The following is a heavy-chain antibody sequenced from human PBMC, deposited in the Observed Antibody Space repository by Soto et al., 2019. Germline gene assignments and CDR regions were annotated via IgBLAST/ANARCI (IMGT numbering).Heavy chain of an antibody. CDR1: GFTFSSYW. D-gene: IGHD3-22*01. CDR2: INQDGSEK. CDR3: ARERGRPDLRDTHYYDSSDLDYGMDV. Sequence: EVRLVESGGGLVQPGGSLTLSCAASGFTFSSYWMTWVRQAPGKGLEWVANINQDGSEKYYMDSMKGRFTISRDNAKNSLLLQLNSLRAEDTAVYYCARERGRPDLRDTHYYDSSDLDYGMDVWGQGNTVTVSS. J-gene: IGHJ6*02. V-gene: IGHV3-7*01.